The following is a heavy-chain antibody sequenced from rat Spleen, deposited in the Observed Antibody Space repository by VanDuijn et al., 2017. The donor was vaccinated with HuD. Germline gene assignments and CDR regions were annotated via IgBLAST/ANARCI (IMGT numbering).Heavy chain of an antibody. CDR2: IWGAGNT. D-gene: IGHD1-4*01. Sequence: QVQLKESGPGLVQPSQTLSLTCTVSGFSLSNYGVIWVRQPPGKGLEWMGVIWGAGNTNYNSVLKSRLSISRDTSKSQVFLKMNNLQTEDTAMYFCARELPGYNPFDYWGQGVMVTVSS. J-gene: IGHJ2*01. V-gene: IGHV2S61*01. CDR3: ARELPGYNPFDY. CDR1: GFSLSNYG.